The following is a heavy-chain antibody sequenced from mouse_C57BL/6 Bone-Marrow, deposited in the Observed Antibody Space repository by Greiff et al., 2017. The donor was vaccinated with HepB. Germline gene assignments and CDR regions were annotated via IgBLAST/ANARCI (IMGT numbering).Heavy chain of an antibody. D-gene: IGHD4-1*01. CDR3: ARLNWEGAY. CDR2: ISNLAYSI. Sequence: EVQVVESGGGLVQPGGSLKLSCAASGFTFSDYGMAWVRQAPRKGPEWVAFISNLAYSIYYADTVTGRFTISRENAKNTLYLEMSSLRSEDTAMYYCARLNWEGAYWGQGTLVTVSA. V-gene: IGHV5-15*01. J-gene: IGHJ3*01. CDR1: GFTFSDYG.